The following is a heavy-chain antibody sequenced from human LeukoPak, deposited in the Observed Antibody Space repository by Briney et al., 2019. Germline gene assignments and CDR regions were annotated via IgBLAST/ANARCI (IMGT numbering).Heavy chain of an antibody. CDR3: ARETVPAQNAYYMDV. V-gene: IGHV4-59*01. J-gene: IGHJ6*03. D-gene: IGHD2-8*01. Sequence: PAETLSLSCAVSGCSISSYDWRWVRQPPGKGLEWVGYIYYSGSTNYNPSLKSRVTISVDTSKNQFSLKLSSVTAADTAVYYCARETVPAQNAYYMDVWGKGTTVTVSS. CDR1: GCSISSYD. CDR2: IYYSGST.